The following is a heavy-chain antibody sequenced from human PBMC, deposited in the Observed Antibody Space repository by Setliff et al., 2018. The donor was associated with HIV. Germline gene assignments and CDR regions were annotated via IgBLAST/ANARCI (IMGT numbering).Heavy chain of an antibody. J-gene: IGHJ3*02. CDR1: GYTFNNYG. CDR2: INPNTGDT. V-gene: IGHV1-2*06. Sequence: ASVKVSCKASGYTFNNYGVMWVRQAPGQGLEWMGRINPNTGDTNYAQKFQDRVTMTRDTSINTAYMELSRLRSDDTAVYYCAREYDVLTGYYISAFDIWGQGTMVTVSS. D-gene: IGHD3-9*01. CDR3: AREYDVLTGYYISAFDI.